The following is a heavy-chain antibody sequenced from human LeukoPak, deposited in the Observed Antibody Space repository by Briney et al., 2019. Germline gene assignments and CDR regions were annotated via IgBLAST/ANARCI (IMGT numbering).Heavy chain of an antibody. V-gene: IGHV4-39*02. CDR2: IYFSGNT. CDR1: GGSITSDDYY. Sequence: SETLSLTCTVSGGSITSDDYYWGWVRQPPGKGLEWIGNIYFSGNTYYNPSLKSRVTVSVDTSKNQFSLHLTSVTAADTAVYYCARDQALNRPYSSSWYWYFDLWGRGTLVTVSS. D-gene: IGHD6-13*01. J-gene: IGHJ2*01. CDR3: ARDQALNRPYSSSWYWYFDL.